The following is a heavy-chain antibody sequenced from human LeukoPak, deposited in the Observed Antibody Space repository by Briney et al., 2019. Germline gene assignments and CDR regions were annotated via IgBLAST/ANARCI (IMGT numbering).Heavy chain of an antibody. CDR1: GGTFSSYA. Sequence: SVKVSCKASGGTFSSYAISWVRQAPGQGLEWMGGIIPIFGTANYAQKFQGRVTITADESTSTAYMELSSLRSEDTAVYYCARDRGPYYYDSSGMGYWGQGTLVTVSS. CDR3: ARDRGPYYYDSSGMGY. V-gene: IGHV1-69*13. J-gene: IGHJ4*02. CDR2: IIPIFGTA. D-gene: IGHD3-22*01.